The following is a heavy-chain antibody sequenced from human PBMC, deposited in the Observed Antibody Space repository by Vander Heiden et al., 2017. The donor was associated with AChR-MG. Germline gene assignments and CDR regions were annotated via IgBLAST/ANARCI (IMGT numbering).Heavy chain of an antibody. CDR3: ARGRRSKPFDY. CDR1: GGSFSNYY. V-gene: IGHV4-34*02. D-gene: IGHD3-10*01. CDR2: INQGGST. J-gene: IGHJ4*02. Sequence: QVQLQQWGAGLLTPSETLSLTCAGFGGSFSNYYWNWIRQPPGGGLEWIGDINQGGSTNYSPSLKSRVNISMDTSNSQFSLKVTSVTAADTAVYYCARGRRSKPFDYWGQGTLVTVSS.